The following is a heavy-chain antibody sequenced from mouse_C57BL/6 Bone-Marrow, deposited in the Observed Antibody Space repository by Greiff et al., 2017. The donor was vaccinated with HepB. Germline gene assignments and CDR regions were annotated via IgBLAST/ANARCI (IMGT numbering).Heavy chain of an antibody. CDR2: ISNGGGST. Sequence: EVQRVESGGGLVQPGGSLKLSCAASGFTFSDYYMYWVRQTPEKRLEWVAYISNGGGSTYYPDTVKGRFTISRDNAKNTLYLQMSRLKSEDTAMYYCARQGYYGSIYFDYWGQGTTLTVSS. V-gene: IGHV5-12*01. CDR3: ARQGYYGSIYFDY. CDR1: GFTFSDYY. J-gene: IGHJ2*01. D-gene: IGHD1-1*01.